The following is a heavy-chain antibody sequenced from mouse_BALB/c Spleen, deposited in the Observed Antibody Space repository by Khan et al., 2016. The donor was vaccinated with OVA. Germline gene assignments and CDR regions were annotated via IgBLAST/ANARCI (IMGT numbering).Heavy chain of an antibody. J-gene: IGHJ3*01. V-gene: IGHV5-9-1*01. Sequence: EVELVESGGDLVEPGGSLKLSCAASGFTFSSFVMSWVRQTPEKRLEWVAHISSAATYTYYPDSIKGRFTISRDNAKNTLYMQMNSMRSADTAIYYCTNANYGWFAYWRLGTLVTVST. CDR3: TNANYGWFAY. CDR2: ISSAATYT. D-gene: IGHD1-1*02. CDR1: GFTFSSFV.